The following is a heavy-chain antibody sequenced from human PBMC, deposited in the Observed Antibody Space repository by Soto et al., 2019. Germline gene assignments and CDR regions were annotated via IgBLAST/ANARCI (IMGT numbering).Heavy chain of an antibody. J-gene: IGHJ4*02. CDR3: NSPAAGTRTYAY. D-gene: IGHD6-13*01. V-gene: IGHV3-21*01. CDR1: RFTFSSYS. CDR2: ISSSSSYI. Sequence: GGSLRLSCAASRFTFSSYSMNWVRQAPGKGLEWVSSISSSSSYIYYADSVKGRFTISRDNAKNSLYLQMNSLRAEDTAVYYCNSPAAGTRTYAYWGQGALATV.